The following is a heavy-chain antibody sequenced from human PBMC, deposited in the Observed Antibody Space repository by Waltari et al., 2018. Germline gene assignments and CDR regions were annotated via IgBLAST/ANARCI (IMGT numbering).Heavy chain of an antibody. CDR3: ARDGVVVKNAFDI. CDR1: GFPFSRYA. Sequence: QVQLVESGGGVVQPGRSLRLSCAASGFPFSRYALPWVRQAPGKGLEWVAVISYDGSNKYYADSVKGRFTISRDNSKNTLYLQMNSLRAEDTAVYYCARDGVVVKNAFDIWGQGTMVTVSS. CDR2: ISYDGSNK. D-gene: IGHD2-15*01. V-gene: IGHV3-30-3*01. J-gene: IGHJ3*02.